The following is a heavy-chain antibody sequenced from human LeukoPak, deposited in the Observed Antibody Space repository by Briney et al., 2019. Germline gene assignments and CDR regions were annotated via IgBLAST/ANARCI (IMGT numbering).Heavy chain of an antibody. Sequence: ASVKVSCKTSGYTFTAHDIFWVRQAAGQGLEWMGWMNPKSGSTAYAQKVQGRVTFTRNTSITTAYLDLTNLRYEDTAMYYCARGRQMSINWCFDLWGRGTQVTVAS. CDR3: ARGRQMSINWCFDL. V-gene: IGHV1-8*03. D-gene: IGHD3-10*01. CDR1: GYTFTAHD. J-gene: IGHJ2*01. CDR2: MNPKSGST.